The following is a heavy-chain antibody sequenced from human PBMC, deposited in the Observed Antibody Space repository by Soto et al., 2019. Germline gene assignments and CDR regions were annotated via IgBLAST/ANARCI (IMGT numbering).Heavy chain of an antibody. D-gene: IGHD3-22*01. CDR3: AKYYYDFGPQRSSGY. CDR2: ISGSGGST. CDR1: GFTFSSYA. Sequence: PGGSLRLSCAASGFTFSSYAMSWVRQAPGKGLEWVSAISGSGGSTYYADSVNGRFTISRDNSKNTLYLQMNSLRAEDTAVYYCAKYYYDFGPQRSSGYWGQGTLVTVSS. V-gene: IGHV3-23*01. J-gene: IGHJ4*02.